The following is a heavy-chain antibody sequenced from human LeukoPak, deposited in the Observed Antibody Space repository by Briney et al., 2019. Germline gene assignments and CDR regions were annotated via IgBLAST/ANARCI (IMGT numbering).Heavy chain of an antibody. CDR2: IYHSGST. J-gene: IGHJ5*02. CDR3: ARGGSYVWGSYRLKSWFDP. Sequence: SETLSLTCSVYGGSFSGYYWGWLRQPPGKGLEWCGDIYHSGSTNYNPPHKRRVTITVDTSKNQFSLKLSSVTAADTAVYYCARGGSYVWGSYRLKSWFDPWGQGTLVTVSS. D-gene: IGHD3-16*02. CDR1: GGSFSGYY. V-gene: IGHV4-34*01.